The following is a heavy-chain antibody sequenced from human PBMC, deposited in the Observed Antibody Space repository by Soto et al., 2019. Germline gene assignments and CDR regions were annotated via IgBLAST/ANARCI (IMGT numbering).Heavy chain of an antibody. Sequence: ESGGGLVKPGGSLRLSCAASGFTFSSYSMSWVRQAPGKGLEWVSSISSSGGYIKYADSVKGRFTISRDNAQNSLYLQMSSLRAEDTAVYYCAREERYCSSTTCYMGHDYWGQGTLVTVSS. V-gene: IGHV3-21*01. D-gene: IGHD2-2*02. CDR2: ISSSGGYI. CDR3: AREERYCSSTTCYMGHDY. J-gene: IGHJ4*02. CDR1: GFTFSSYS.